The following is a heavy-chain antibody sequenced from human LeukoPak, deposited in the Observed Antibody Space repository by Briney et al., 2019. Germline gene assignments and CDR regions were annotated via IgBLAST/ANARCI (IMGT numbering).Heavy chain of an antibody. CDR1: GFTFSTYD. CDR2: ITSTSNHI. CDR3: ARVYSANGYGSGYYDY. D-gene: IGHD3-10*01. J-gene: IGHJ4*02. V-gene: IGHV3-21*01. Sequence: GGSLRLSCVASGFTFSTYDMNWVRQAPGKGLEGVSAITSTSNHINYADSVKGRFTISRDSANNSLYLQMNSLRAEDTAVYYCARVYSANGYGSGYYDYWGQGTLVTVSS.